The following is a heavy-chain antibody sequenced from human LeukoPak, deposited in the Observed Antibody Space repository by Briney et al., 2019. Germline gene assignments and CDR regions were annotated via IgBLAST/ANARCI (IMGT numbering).Heavy chain of an antibody. V-gene: IGHV1-46*01. Sequence: ASVKVSCKASGYTFTSYYMHWVRQAPGQGLEWMGIINPSGGSTSYAQKFQGRVTMTRDTSTSTFYMELSSLTFEDTAVYYCTRSVRNGHIDYWGQGTLVTVSP. CDR2: INPSGGST. D-gene: IGHD2-21*01. CDR3: TRSVRNGHIDY. J-gene: IGHJ4*02. CDR1: GYTFTSYY.